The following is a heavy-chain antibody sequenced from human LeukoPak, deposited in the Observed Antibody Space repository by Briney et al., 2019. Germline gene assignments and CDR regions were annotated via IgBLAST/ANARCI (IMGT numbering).Heavy chain of an antibody. Sequence: GGSLRLSCAASGFTFTSFGMSWVRQAPGKGLEWISCVTSTSAICYADSVKGRFTISRDSAKNSLYLQMDSLRAEDTAVYYCARRLPFYGMDVWGQGTAVTVSS. CDR3: ARRLPFYGMDV. D-gene: IGHD2-15*01. CDR2: VTSTSAI. V-gene: IGHV3-48*03. J-gene: IGHJ6*02. CDR1: GFTFTSFG.